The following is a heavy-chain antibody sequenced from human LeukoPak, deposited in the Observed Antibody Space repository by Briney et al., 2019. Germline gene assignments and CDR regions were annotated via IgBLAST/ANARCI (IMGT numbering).Heavy chain of an antibody. CDR3: ASLRRDGYNFDY. J-gene: IGHJ4*02. CDR1: GGSISSYY. V-gene: IGHV4-59*08. Sequence: SETLSLTCTVSGGSISSYYWSWIRQPPGKGLEWIGYIYYSGSTNYNSSLKSRVTISVDTSKNQFSLKLSSVTAADTAVYYCASLRRDGYNFDYWGQGTLVTVSS. D-gene: IGHD5-24*01. CDR2: IYYSGST.